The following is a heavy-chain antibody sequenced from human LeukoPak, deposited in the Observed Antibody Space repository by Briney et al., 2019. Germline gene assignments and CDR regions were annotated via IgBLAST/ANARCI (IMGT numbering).Heavy chain of an antibody. Sequence: GGSLRLSCAASGFTFSSYAMHWVRQAPGKGLEWVAVISYDGSNKYYADSVKGRFTISRDNSKNTLYLQMNSLRAEDRAVYYCAGEVYGSGSYYNFRFDPWGQGTLVTVSS. V-gene: IGHV3-30*04. CDR2: ISYDGSNK. CDR3: AGEVYGSGSYYNFRFDP. D-gene: IGHD3-10*01. CDR1: GFTFSSYA. J-gene: IGHJ5*02.